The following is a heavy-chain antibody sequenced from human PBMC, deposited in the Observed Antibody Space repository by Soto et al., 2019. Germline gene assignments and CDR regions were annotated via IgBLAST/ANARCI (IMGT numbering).Heavy chain of an antibody. D-gene: IGHD5-18*01. CDR1: GYTFTSYD. J-gene: IGHJ3*02. V-gene: IGHV1-8*01. Sequence: ASVKVSGKASGYTFTSYDIDWVRQATGQGLEWMGWMNPNSGNAGYAQKFQGRVTMTRNTSISTAYMELSSLRSEDTAVYYCASGYSYGAAAFDIWGQGTMVTVSS. CDR3: ASGYSYGAAAFDI. CDR2: MNPNSGNA.